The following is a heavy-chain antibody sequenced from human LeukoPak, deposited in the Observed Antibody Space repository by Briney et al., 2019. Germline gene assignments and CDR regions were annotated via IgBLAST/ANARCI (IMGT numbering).Heavy chain of an antibody. CDR1: GFTFSSYG. Sequence: GGSLRLSCAASGFTFSSYGMHWVRQAPGKGLEWVAFIRYDGSNKYYADSVKGRFTISRDNSKNTLYLQMNSLRAEDTAVYYCAKSHYDFWSGYPDYWGQGTLVTVSS. CDR2: IRYDGSNK. J-gene: IGHJ4*02. V-gene: IGHV3-30*02. D-gene: IGHD3-3*01. CDR3: AKSHYDFWSGYPDY.